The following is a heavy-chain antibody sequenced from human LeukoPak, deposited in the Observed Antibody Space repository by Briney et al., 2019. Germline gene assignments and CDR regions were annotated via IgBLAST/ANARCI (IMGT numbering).Heavy chain of an antibody. CDR1: GFTFSSYG. D-gene: IGHD6-13*01. Sequence: GGSLRLSCAASGFTFSSYGMHWVRQAPGKGLEWVAFIRYDGSNKYYADSVKGRFTISRDNSKNTLYLQMNSLRAEDTAVYYCAKAKAAAGLYYFDYWGQGTLVTVSS. J-gene: IGHJ4*02. CDR2: IRYDGSNK. CDR3: AKAKAAAGLYYFDY. V-gene: IGHV3-30*02.